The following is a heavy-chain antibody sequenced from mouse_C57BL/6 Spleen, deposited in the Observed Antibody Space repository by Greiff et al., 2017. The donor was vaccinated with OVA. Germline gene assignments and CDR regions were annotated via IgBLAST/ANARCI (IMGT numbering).Heavy chain of an antibody. CDR3: ARATTVVAGGYYFDY. J-gene: IGHJ2*01. Sequence: QVQLQQSGAELVKPGASVKLSCKASGYTFTSYWMQWVKQRPGQGLEWIGEIDPSDSYTNYNQKFKGKATLTVETSSSTAYMQLSSLTPEDAAVYNCARATTVVAGGYYFDYWGQGTTLTVSS. CDR1: GYTFTSYW. CDR2: IDPSDSYT. V-gene: IGHV1-50*01. D-gene: IGHD1-1*01.